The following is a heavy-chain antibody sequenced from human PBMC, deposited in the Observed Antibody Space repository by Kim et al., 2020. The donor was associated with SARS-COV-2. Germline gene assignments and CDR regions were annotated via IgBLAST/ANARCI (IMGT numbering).Heavy chain of an antibody. V-gene: IGHV3-64*01. Sequence: GGSLRLSCAASGFTFSSYAMHWVRQAPGKGLEYVSAISSNGGSTYYANSVKGRFTISRDNSKNTLYLQMGSLRAEDMAVYYCARTYSSSSPPRESDYYYYYGMNVWGQGTTVTVSS. D-gene: IGHD6-6*01. CDR3: ARTYSSSSPPRESDYYYYYGMNV. CDR2: ISSNGGST. J-gene: IGHJ6*02. CDR1: GFTFSSYA.